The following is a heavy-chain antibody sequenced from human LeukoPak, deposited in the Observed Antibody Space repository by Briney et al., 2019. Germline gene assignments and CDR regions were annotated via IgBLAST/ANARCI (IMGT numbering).Heavy chain of an antibody. CDR1: GGSFSGYY. V-gene: IGHV4-34*01. D-gene: IGHD3-16*02. CDR3: ARAGYDYVWGSYRYASYYFDY. J-gene: IGHJ4*02. CDR2: INHSGST. Sequence: PSETLSLTCAVYGGSFSGYYWSWIRRPPGKGLEWIGEINHSGSTNYNPSLKSRVTISVDTSKNQFSLKLSSVTAADTAVYYCARAGYDYVWGSYRYASYYFDYWGQGTLVTVSS.